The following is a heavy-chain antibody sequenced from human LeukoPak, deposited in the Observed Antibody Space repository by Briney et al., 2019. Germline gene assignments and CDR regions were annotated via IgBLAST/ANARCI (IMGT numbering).Heavy chain of an antibody. D-gene: IGHD3-10*01. CDR1: GGSFSGYY. CDR3: ARGEGRTTMVRGVIIPRGSFDY. Sequence: SETLSLTCAVYGGSFSGYYWSWIRQPPGKGLEWLGEINHSGSTNYNPSLKSRVTISVDTSKNQFSLKLSSVTAADTAVYYCARGEGRTTMVRGVIIPRGSFDYWGQGTLVTVSS. V-gene: IGHV4-34*01. J-gene: IGHJ4*02. CDR2: INHSGST.